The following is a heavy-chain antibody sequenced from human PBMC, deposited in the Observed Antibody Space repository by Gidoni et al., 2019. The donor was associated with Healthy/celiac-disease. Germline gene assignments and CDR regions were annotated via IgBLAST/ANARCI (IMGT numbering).Heavy chain of an antibody. CDR2: ISYDGSNK. CDR1: GFTFSSYA. CDR3: ARGKYRVRGYYYYGMDV. Sequence: QVQLVESGGGVVQPGRSLRLSCAASGFTFSSYAMHWVRQAPGKGLEWVAVISYDGSNKYYADSVKGRFTISRDNSKNTLYLQMNSLRAEDTAVYYCARGKYRVRGYYYYGMDVWGQGTTVTVSS. D-gene: IGHD3-10*01. J-gene: IGHJ6*02. V-gene: IGHV3-30-3*01.